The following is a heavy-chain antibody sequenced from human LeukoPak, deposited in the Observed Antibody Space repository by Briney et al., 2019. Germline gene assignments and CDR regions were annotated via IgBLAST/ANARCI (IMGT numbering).Heavy chain of an antibody. CDR3: ARRRAEGGSNGHYNWFDP. Sequence: SETLSLTCAVSGDSLSSNNWWSWVRQPPGKGLEWIGEIYHSGISNYNPTLKSRVSISVDKSKNQFSLKLSSVTAADTAVYYCARRRAEGGSNGHYNWFDPWGQGILVTVTS. J-gene: IGHJ5*02. V-gene: IGHV4-4*02. CDR2: IYHSGIS. D-gene: IGHD6-13*01. CDR1: GDSLSSNNW.